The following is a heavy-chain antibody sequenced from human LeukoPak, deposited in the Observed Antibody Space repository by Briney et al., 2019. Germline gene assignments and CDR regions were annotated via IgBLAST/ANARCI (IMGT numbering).Heavy chain of an antibody. D-gene: IGHD5-18*01. CDR2: IYYSGST. Sequence: PSETLSLTCTVSGGSISSGDYYWSWIRQPPGKGLEWIGYIYYSGSTYYNPSLKSRVTISVDTSKNQFSLKLSSVTAADTAVYYCARVLDTAMDLSFWFDPWGQGTLVTVSS. V-gene: IGHV4-30-4*02. CDR3: ARVLDTAMDLSFWFDP. J-gene: IGHJ5*02. CDR1: GGSISSGDYY.